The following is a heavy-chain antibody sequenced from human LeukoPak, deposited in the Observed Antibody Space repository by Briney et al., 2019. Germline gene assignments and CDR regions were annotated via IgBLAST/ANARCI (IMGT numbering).Heavy chain of an antibody. CDR1: GFTFNIYE. CDR3: ARGDWWATTIVDL. J-gene: IGHJ5*02. D-gene: IGHD1-26*01. CDR2: ISTSDSTI. Sequence: GGSLRLSCAASGFTFNIYEFNWVRQAPGKGLEWVPYISTSDSTIYYADSVKGRFTISRDNAKNSLYLQMNSLRLEDTAIYYCARGDWWATTIVDLWGQGTLVTVSS. V-gene: IGHV3-48*03.